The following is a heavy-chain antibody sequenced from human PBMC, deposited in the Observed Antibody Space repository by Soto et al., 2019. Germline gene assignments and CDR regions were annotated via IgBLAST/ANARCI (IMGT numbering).Heavy chain of an antibody. J-gene: IGHJ5*02. V-gene: IGHV6-1*01. Sequence: SQTLPLTCAISGDSVSSNSAAWNWIRQSPSRGLEWLGRTYYRSKWYRDYAISVKSRITINPDTSKNQFSLQLNSMTPEDTAINYCAREFKWLDPWGQEGQITLSS. CDR1: GDSVSSNSAA. CDR2: TYYRSKWYR. CDR3: AREFKWLDP.